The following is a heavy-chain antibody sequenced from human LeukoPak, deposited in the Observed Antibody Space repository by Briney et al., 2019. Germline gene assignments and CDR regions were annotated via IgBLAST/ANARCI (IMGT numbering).Heavy chain of an antibody. CDR1: GFTFSSYS. V-gene: IGHV3-21*03. J-gene: IGHJ4*02. CDR3: ARDRWNDDSIGSSY. D-gene: IGHD1-1*01. CDR2: ISSSSSYI. Sequence: GGSLRLSCAASGFTFSSYSMNWFRQAPGKGLEWVSSISSSSSYIYYADSVKGRFTISKDNAKNSLYLKMNSLRAEDTAVYYGARDRWNDDSIGSSYWGQGTLVTVSS.